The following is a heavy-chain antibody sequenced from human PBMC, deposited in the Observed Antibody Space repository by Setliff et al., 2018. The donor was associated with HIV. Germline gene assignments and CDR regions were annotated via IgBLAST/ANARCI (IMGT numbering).Heavy chain of an antibody. J-gene: IGHJ6*03. CDR3: ARVSKTYWYSIPRDYYHHMDV. Sequence: LRLSCAASGFTFSSYGTHWVRQAPGQGLEWVAFIYYDGSNKYYADSVKGRFTISRDNSKNTLYLQMNSLRAEDTAVYYCARVSKTYWYSIPRDYYHHMDVWGKGTTVTVSS. D-gene: IGHD2-8*02. CDR2: IYYDGSNK. CDR1: GFTFSSYG. V-gene: IGHV3-30*02.